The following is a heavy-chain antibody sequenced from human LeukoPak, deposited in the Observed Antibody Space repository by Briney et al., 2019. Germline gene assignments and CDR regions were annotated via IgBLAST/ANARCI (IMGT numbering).Heavy chain of an antibody. CDR3: ARPRLQWPGNDAFDV. Sequence: SETLSLTCIVSGGSLSNYYWTWIRKPPGKGLEWIGYIYYSGSTNYNPSLQSRVTILVDMSKNQFSLKLGSVTAADTAVYYCARPRLQWPGNDAFDVWGQGTMVTVSS. V-gene: IGHV4-59*08. CDR2: IYYSGST. D-gene: IGHD6-19*01. J-gene: IGHJ3*01. CDR1: GGSLSNYY.